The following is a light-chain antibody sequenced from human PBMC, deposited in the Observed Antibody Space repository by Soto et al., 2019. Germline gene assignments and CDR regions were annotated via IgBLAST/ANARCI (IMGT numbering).Light chain of an antibody. V-gene: IGKV3-15*01. CDR2: GAS. J-gene: IGKJ2*01. Sequence: EIVMTKPPGTLSVPLEARATLSCRASQSIRAKLAWYEQQPGQAPRLLILGASTRATDIPAMFSGSGSGTEFTLTISSLQSEDFAIYYCHQYNDWPPETVGQGTKLEIK. CDR3: HQYNDWPPET. CDR1: QSIRAK.